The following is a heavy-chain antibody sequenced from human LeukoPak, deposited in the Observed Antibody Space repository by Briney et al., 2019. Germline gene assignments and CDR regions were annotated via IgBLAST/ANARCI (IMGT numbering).Heavy chain of an antibody. CDR2: INASGRT. J-gene: IGHJ4*02. D-gene: IGHD4-17*01. CDR3: AREYGDFDY. V-gene: IGHV4-4*07. CDR1: GGSINNYY. Sequence: SETLSLTCTVSGGSINNYYWSWIRQPAGKGLEWIRRINASGRTNYNPSLKSRVTMSVDTSKNQFSLKVNSVTAADTAVYYCAREYGDFDYWGQGALVTVSS.